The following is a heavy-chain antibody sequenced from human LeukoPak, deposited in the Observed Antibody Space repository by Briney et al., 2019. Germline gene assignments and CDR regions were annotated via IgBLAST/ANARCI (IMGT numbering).Heavy chain of an antibody. Sequence: SETLSLTCAVYGGSFSGYYWSWIRQPPGKGLEWIGEINHSGSTNYNPSLKSRVTISVDTSKNQFSLKLSSVTAADTAVYYCGRGPLLGYCSSTSCYSLNRRGIDYWGQGTLVTVSS. V-gene: IGHV4-34*01. CDR3: GRGPLLGYCSSTSCYSLNRRGIDY. D-gene: IGHD2-2*01. CDR2: INHSGST. CDR1: GGSFSGYY. J-gene: IGHJ4*02.